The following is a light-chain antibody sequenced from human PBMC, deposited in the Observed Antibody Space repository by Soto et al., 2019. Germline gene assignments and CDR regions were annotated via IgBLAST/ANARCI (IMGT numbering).Light chain of an antibody. Sequence: EIVWTQSPATLSLSPLERATLSFRASQSVSSDYLVWYQQKPGQAPRLLIYGASSRATGIPDRFSGSGSGTDFTLTISRLEPEDFAVYYCQQYGSSPQTFGQGTKVDIK. V-gene: IGKV3-20*01. CDR1: QSVSSDY. CDR3: QQYGSSPQT. J-gene: IGKJ1*01. CDR2: GAS.